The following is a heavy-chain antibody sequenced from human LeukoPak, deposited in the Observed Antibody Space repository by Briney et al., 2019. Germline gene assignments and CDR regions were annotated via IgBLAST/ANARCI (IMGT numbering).Heavy chain of an antibody. V-gene: IGHV4-39*01. Sequence: SETLSLACTVSCGSISSSTYYWGWIRQPPGKGLEWIGSIYYSGSTYYNASLKSRVTISADTSKNQFSLKLSSVTAADTAVYYCARPLSGSSSWHGDAFDIWGQGTMVTVSS. J-gene: IGHJ3*02. CDR3: ARPLSGSSSWHGDAFDI. CDR2: IYYSGST. CDR1: CGSISSSTYY. D-gene: IGHD6-13*01.